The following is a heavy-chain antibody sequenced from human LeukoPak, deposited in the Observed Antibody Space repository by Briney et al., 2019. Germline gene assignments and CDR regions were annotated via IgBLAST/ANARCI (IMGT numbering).Heavy chain of an antibody. CDR2: ISGSGGST. CDR1: GFTFSSYA. V-gene: IGHV3-23*01. Sequence: GGSLRLSCAASGFTFSSYAMSWVRQAPGKGLEWVSAISGSGGSTYYADSVKGRFTISRDNSKNTLYLQMNSLRAEDTAVYYCAKGDSYYDFWSGYSPYYYGMDVWGQGTTVTVSS. J-gene: IGHJ6*02. CDR3: AKGDSYYDFWSGYSPYYYGMDV. D-gene: IGHD3-3*01.